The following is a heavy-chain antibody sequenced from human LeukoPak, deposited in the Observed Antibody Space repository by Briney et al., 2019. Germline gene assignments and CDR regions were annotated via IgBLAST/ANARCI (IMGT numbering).Heavy chain of an antibody. J-gene: IGHJ4*02. Sequence: GESLQISCQGSGYSFTSYWIGWVRQVPGKGLDWMGIIYPGDSDTSYSPSFQGQVTISADKSISTAYLQWSSLKASDTAMYYCASHYGGNANYFDYWGQGTLVTVSS. D-gene: IGHD4-23*01. CDR3: ASHYGGNANYFDY. V-gene: IGHV5-51*01. CDR1: GYSFTSYW. CDR2: IYPGDSDT.